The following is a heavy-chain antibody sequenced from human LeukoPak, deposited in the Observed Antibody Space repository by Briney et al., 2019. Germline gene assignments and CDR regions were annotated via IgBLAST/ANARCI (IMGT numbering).Heavy chain of an antibody. J-gene: IGHJ4*02. V-gene: IGHV3-30*18. Sequence: GGSLRLSCAASGFTFITYAMHGVRQPQGKGLEGVAVISYDGSNKYYADSVKGRFTISRDNSKNTLYLQMNSLRAEDTAVYYCAKLFLVVAGTPSFDYWGQGTLVTVSS. CDR2: ISYDGSNK. D-gene: IGHD6-19*01. CDR3: AKLFLVVAGTPSFDY. CDR1: GFTFITYA.